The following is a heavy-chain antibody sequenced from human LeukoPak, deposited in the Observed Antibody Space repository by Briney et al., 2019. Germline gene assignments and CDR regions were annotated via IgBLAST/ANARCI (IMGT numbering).Heavy chain of an antibody. Sequence: SETLSLTCTVSGGSISSYYWSWIRQPPGKGLEWIGSIYYSGSTYYNPSLKSRVTISVDTSKNQFSLKLSSVTAADTAVYYCASEQLAPGGDYWGQGTLVTVSS. CDR1: GGSISSYY. CDR2: IYYSGST. CDR3: ASEQLAPGGDY. J-gene: IGHJ4*02. V-gene: IGHV4-39*01. D-gene: IGHD6-13*01.